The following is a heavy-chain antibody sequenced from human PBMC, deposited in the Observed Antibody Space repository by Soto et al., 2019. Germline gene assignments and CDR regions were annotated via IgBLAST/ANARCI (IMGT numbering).Heavy chain of an antibody. CDR1: GDSISSDTYY. V-gene: IGHV4-39*01. CDR2: IYYSGST. Sequence: QLQLQESGPGLVKPSETLSLTCTVSGDSISSDTYYWGWIRQPPGKGLEWIAGIYYSGSTYYNPSLKSLVTISADTSKNQFSLKLTSVTAADTAVYYCARLHCSSTSCHSYYYYYMDVWGKGTTVTVSS. D-gene: IGHD2-2*01. CDR3: ARLHCSSTSCHSYYYYYMDV. J-gene: IGHJ6*03.